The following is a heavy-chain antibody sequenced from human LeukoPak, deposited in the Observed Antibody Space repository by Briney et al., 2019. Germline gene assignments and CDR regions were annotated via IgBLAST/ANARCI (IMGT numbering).Heavy chain of an antibody. CDR3: ARVRDGYNDAYDI. J-gene: IGHJ3*02. V-gene: IGHV1-46*01. CDR2: INPSGGIT. D-gene: IGHD5-24*01. Sequence: ASVKVSCKASGYTFTSYYIHWVRQAPGQGLEWMGIINPSGGITNYAQNFQGRVTMTSDTSTTTIYMELSSLRFEDTAVYYCARVRDGYNDAYDIWGQGTMVVVPS. CDR1: GYTFTSYY.